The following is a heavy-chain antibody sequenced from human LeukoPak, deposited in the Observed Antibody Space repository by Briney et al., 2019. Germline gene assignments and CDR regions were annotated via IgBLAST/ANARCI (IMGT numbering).Heavy chain of an antibody. CDR3: AGGITIFGVVMV. Sequence: MPSETLSLTCTVSGDSISGYYWSWIRQPPGKGLEWLGYIYISGSTNYNPSLKSRVTISVDTSKNQFSLKLNSVTAADTAVYYCAGGITIFGVVMVWGQGTLVTVSS. V-gene: IGHV4-4*09. CDR1: GDSISGYY. J-gene: IGHJ4*02. CDR2: IYISGST. D-gene: IGHD3-3*01.